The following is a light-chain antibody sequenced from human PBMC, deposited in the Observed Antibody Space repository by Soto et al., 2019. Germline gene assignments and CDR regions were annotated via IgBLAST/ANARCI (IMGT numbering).Light chain of an antibody. CDR3: LSFDSSLSVV. CDR1: SSNIGAGYD. V-gene: IGLV1-40*01. J-gene: IGLJ2*01. Sequence: QSVLTQPPSVSGAAGQRVTISCTGSSSNIGAGYDVHWYQQLPGRAPKLLIYGNTNRPSGVPDRFSGSKSGTSASLAITGRQAEDEADYYCLSFDSSLSVVFGGGTKLTVL. CDR2: GNT.